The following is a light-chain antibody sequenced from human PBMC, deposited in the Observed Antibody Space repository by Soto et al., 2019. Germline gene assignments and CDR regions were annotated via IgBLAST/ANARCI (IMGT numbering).Light chain of an antibody. Sequence: AIQMTQSPSSLSASVGDRVTITCRASQAIRNGVGWYQHKPGKAPKLLIYAASGLQSGVPSRFRGSGSGTDFTLTISSLQPEDSATYYCQQEYSYPRTFGQGTQVEIK. CDR2: AAS. CDR1: QAIRNG. V-gene: IGKV1-6*01. CDR3: QQEYSYPRT. J-gene: IGKJ1*01.